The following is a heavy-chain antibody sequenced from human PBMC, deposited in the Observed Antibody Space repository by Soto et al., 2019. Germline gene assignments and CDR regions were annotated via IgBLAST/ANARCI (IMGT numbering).Heavy chain of an antibody. V-gene: IGHV1-3*01. CDR2: INPDNGNT. Sequence: GASVKVSCKASGYTFTIYTMNCVRQAPLQRLEWMGWINPDNGNTKSSQKFQDRVIITRDTSASTAYMDLSSLRSEDTAVYYCARGIATGQLDPWGQGTLVTVSS. CDR1: GYTFTIYT. CDR3: ARGIATGQLDP. D-gene: IGHD2-15*01. J-gene: IGHJ5*02.